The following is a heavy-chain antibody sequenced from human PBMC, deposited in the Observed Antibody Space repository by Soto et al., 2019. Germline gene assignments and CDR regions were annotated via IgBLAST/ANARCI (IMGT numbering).Heavy chain of an antibody. Sequence: PSETLSLTCTVSGASISSYYWSWIRQPPGKGLEWIGHISYSGNPDYNPSLSSRVTISVDTSKNQFSLQLTSVTAAGTAVYYCARHYSADPFDYWGQGTLVTVSS. V-gene: IGHV4-59*08. CDR1: GASISSYY. D-gene: IGHD2-21*01. CDR2: ISYSGNP. CDR3: ARHYSADPFDY. J-gene: IGHJ4*02.